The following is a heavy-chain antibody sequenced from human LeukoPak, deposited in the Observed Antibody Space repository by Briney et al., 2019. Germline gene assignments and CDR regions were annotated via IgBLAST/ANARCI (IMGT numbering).Heavy chain of an antibody. CDR3: ARGPSGAAAGYLSGAFLNY. V-gene: IGHV1-2*02. CDR1: GYTFTGYY. Sequence: ASVKVSCKASGYTFTGYYLHWVRQAPGQGLEWMGWINPNSGGTNYAQKLQGRVTMTRDTSITTAYLELRRLKSDDTAVYYCARGPSGAAAGYLSGAFLNYWGQGTLVTVPS. J-gene: IGHJ4*02. D-gene: IGHD2-15*01. CDR2: INPNSGGT.